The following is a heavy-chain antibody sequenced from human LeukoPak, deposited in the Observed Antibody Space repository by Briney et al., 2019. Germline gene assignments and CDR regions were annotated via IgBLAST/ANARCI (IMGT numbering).Heavy chain of an antibody. CDR2: IYSGGST. CDR1: GFTVSSNY. D-gene: IGHD5-24*01. CDR3: ARDSEMATIGS. Sequence: PGGSLRLSCAASGFTVSSNYMSWVRQAPGKGLEWVSVIYSGGSTYYADSVKGRFTISRDNSKNTLYLQMSSLRAEDTAVYYCARDSEMATIGSWGQGTLVTVSS. J-gene: IGHJ4*02. V-gene: IGHV3-53*01.